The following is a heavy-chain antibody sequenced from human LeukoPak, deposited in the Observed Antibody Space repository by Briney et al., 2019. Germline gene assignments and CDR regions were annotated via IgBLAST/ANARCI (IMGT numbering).Heavy chain of an antibody. CDR3: ATHGIVGATDY. CDR1: GYFFTNYG. Sequence: GASVKVSCKASGYFFTNYGISWVRQAPGQGLEWMGIINPSGGSTSYAQKFQGRVTMTRDTSTSTVYIELSSLRSEDTAVYYCATHGIVGATDYWGQGTLVTVSS. D-gene: IGHD1-26*01. CDR2: INPSGGST. V-gene: IGHV1-46*01. J-gene: IGHJ4*02.